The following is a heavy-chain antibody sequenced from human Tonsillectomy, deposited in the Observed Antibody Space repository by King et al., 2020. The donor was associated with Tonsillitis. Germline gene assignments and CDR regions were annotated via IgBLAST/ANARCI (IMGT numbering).Heavy chain of an antibody. CDR3: AKDLTTTRADCSSTSCYDRPYYFDY. J-gene: IGHJ4*02. CDR1: GFTFSSYA. Sequence: EVQLVESGGGLVQPGGSLRLSCAASGFTFSSYAMSWVRQAPGKGLEWVSAISGSGGSTYYADSVKGRFTISRDNSKNTLYLQMNSLRAEDTAVYYCAKDLTTTRADCSSTSCYDRPYYFDYWGQGTLVTVSS. CDR2: ISGSGGST. D-gene: IGHD2-2*01. V-gene: IGHV3-23*04.